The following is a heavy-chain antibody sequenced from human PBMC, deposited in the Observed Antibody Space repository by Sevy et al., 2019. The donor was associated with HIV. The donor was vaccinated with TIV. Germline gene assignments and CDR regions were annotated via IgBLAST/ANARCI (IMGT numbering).Heavy chain of an antibody. CDR1: GYTFTGYY. V-gene: IGHV1-2*02. D-gene: IGHD3-22*01. Sequence: ASVKVSCKASGYTFTGYYMHWVRQAPGQGLEWMGWINPNSGGTNYAQKFQGRVTMTRDTSISTAYMELSRLRSDDTAVYYCARAPHYYDSSGYYGWVDAFNIWGQGTMVTVSS. CDR3: ARAPHYYDSSGYYGWVDAFNI. J-gene: IGHJ3*02. CDR2: INPNSGGT.